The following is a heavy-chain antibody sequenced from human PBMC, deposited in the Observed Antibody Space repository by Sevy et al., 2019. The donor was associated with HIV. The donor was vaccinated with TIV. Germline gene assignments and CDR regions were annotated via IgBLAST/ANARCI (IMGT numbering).Heavy chain of an antibody. D-gene: IGHD7-27*01. CDR3: AKYAGDFPHFDY. CDR2: IRDTGTST. J-gene: IGHJ4*02. V-gene: IGHV3-23*01. CDR1: GFTFRTFA. Sequence: GESLKISCAASGFTFRTFAMSWVRQAPGKGLRWVSSIRDTGTSTYYADSVEGRFTISRDNSKKTLYLQMNSLRAEDTALYYCAKYAGDFPHFDYWGQGTLVTVSS.